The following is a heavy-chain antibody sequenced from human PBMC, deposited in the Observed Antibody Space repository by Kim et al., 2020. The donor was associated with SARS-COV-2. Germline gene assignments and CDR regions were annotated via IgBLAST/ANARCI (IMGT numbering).Heavy chain of an antibody. J-gene: IGHJ6*02. D-gene: IGHD5-12*01. CDR2: IWYDGSNK. Sequence: GGSLRLSCAASGFTFSSYGMHWVRQAPGKGLEWVAVIWYDGSNKYYADSVKGRFTISRDNSKNTLYLQMNSLRAEDTAVYYCAKDRTIVATSAYGMDVWGQGTTVTVSS. CDR3: AKDRTIVATSAYGMDV. CDR1: GFTFSSYG. V-gene: IGHV3-33*06.